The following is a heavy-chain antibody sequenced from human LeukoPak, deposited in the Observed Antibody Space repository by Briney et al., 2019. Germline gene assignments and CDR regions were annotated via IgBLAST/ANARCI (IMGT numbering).Heavy chain of an antibody. Sequence: PSETLSLTCTVSGASISSYYWSLIRQPPGKGLEWIGYISTSGSTNYNPSLKSRVTISVDTSKNQFSLKLRSVTITDTAIYYCARLVPVSRTTDYFDYWGQGILVTVSS. CDR1: GASISSYY. V-gene: IGHV4-4*09. D-gene: IGHD1-7*01. J-gene: IGHJ4*02. CDR2: ISTSGST. CDR3: ARLVPVSRTTDYFDY.